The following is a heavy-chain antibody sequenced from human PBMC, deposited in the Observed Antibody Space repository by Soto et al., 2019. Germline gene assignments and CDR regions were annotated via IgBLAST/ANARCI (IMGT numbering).Heavy chain of an antibody. D-gene: IGHD2-15*01. J-gene: IGHJ4*02. Sequence: QVQLVQSGSELKKPGASVKVSCKASGYTFTGYAMHWVRQAPGQRLEWMGWINAGNGNTKYSQKFQGRFTITRDTSASTAYKELSSLRSEDTAVHYCAKGDWSYCRGGSCYYFDYWGQGTLVTVSS. CDR1: GYTFTGYA. V-gene: IGHV1-3*01. CDR3: AKGDWSYCRGGSCYYFDY. CDR2: INAGNGNT.